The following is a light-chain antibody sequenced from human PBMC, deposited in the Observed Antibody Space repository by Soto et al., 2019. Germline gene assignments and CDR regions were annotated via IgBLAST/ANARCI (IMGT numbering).Light chain of an antibody. CDR3: QQYGSSPVT. CDR1: QSVSSSN. Sequence: EIVLTQSPCTLSLSPGERATLSCRASQSVSSSNLGWYHQKPGQAPGLLIYGASSRATGIPDRFSGSGSGTDFTLTISRLEPEDFAVYYCQQYGSSPVTFGQGTKVDIK. J-gene: IGKJ1*01. V-gene: IGKV3-20*01. CDR2: GAS.